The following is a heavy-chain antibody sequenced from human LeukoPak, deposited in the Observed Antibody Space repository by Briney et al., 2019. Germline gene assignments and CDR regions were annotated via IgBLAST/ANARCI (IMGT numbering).Heavy chain of an antibody. CDR2: ISSSGSTI. J-gene: IGHJ5*02. V-gene: IGHV3-11*01. Sequence: GGSLRLSCAASGFTSSDYYMSWIRQAPGKGLEWVSYISSSGSTIYYADSVKGRFTISRDNAKNSLYLQMNSLRAEDTAVYYCARRSSGWEYNWFDPWGQGTLVTVSS. D-gene: IGHD6-19*01. CDR3: ARRSSGWEYNWFDP. CDR1: GFTSSDYY.